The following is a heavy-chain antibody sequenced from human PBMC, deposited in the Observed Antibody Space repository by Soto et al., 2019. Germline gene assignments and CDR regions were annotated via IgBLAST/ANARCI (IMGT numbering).Heavy chain of an antibody. D-gene: IGHD1-1*01. J-gene: IGHJ4*02. Sequence: SETLSLTCTVSGGSISSGGYYWSWIRQHPGKGLEWIGYIYYSGSTYYNPSLKSRVTISVDTSKNQFSLKLSSVTTADTAVYYCARVYNWNYSLWGQGTLVTVSS. CDR3: ARVYNWNYSL. CDR1: GGSISSGGYY. CDR2: IYYSGST. V-gene: IGHV4-31*03.